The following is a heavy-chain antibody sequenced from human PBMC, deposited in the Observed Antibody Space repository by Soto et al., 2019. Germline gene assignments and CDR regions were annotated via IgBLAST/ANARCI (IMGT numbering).Heavy chain of an antibody. Sequence: EVQLVESGGGLVKPGGSLRLSCAASGFTFSNAWMSWVRQAPGKGLEWVGRIKSKTDGGTTDYAAPVKGRFTISRDDSKNTLYLQMNSLKTEDTAVYYCTTGDDYDSSGYKLPDAFDIWGQGTMVTVSS. V-gene: IGHV3-15*01. D-gene: IGHD3-22*01. J-gene: IGHJ3*02. CDR1: GFTFSNAW. CDR2: IKSKTDGGTT. CDR3: TTGDDYDSSGYKLPDAFDI.